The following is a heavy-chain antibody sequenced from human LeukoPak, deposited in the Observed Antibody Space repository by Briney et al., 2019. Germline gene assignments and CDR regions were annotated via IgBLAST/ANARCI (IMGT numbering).Heavy chain of an antibody. CDR2: THHSGNT. J-gene: IGHJ2*01. CDR3: ARRTGATSWDWYFDL. D-gene: IGHD1-26*01. CDR1: GGSISSGSYY. V-gene: IGHV4-61*01. Sequence: SETLSLTCTVSGGSISSGSYYWSWIRQPPGKGLEWIGYTHHSGNTLYNPSLKSRITTSVDTSKNQFSLSLSSVTAADTAVYYCARRTGATSWDWYFDLWGRGTLVTVSS.